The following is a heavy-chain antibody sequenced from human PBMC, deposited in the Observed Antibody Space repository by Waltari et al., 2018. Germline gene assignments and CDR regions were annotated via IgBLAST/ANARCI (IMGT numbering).Heavy chain of an antibody. CDR2: ISGSGGST. D-gene: IGHD2-2*01. V-gene: IGHV3-23*04. Sequence: EVQLVESGGGLVQPGGSLRLSCAASGFTFSRYAMSWVRQAPGKGLEWVSAISGSGGSTYYADSVKGRFTISRDNSKNTLYLQMNSLRAEDTAVYYCAKGYVVVPAAASYYFDYWGQGTLVTVSS. CDR1: GFTFSRYA. J-gene: IGHJ4*02. CDR3: AKGYVVVPAAASYYFDY.